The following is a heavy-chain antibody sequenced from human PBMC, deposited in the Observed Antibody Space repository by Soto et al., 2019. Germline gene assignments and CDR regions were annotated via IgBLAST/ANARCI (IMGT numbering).Heavy chain of an antibody. D-gene: IGHD4-17*01. J-gene: IGHJ4*02. CDR1: GGSISSYY. CDR3: ASASSTVNFDY. V-gene: IGHV4-59*01. Sequence: QVQLQESGPGLVKPSETLSLTCTVSGGSISSYYWSWIRQPPGKGLEWIGYIYYSGRTNYNPSLKSRVTISVDTSKNQFSLKLSSVTAADTAVYYCASASSTVNFDYWGQGTLVTVSS. CDR2: IYYSGRT.